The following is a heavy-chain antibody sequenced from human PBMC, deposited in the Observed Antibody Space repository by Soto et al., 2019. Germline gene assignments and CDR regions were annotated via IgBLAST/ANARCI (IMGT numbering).Heavy chain of an antibody. CDR2: VSSSGDTT. CDR1: GFRFSDHS. Sequence: VQLVESGGGLVSPGGSLTLSCVGSGFRFSDHSMHWVRRAPGTGLQWLSYVSSSGDTTHYADSVRGRFTVSRDNAKNSVFLRKDSLRDDDTAMYYCGRLPKGGLVTAWGQGTLVTVSS. V-gene: IGHV3-48*02. D-gene: IGHD2-21*02. J-gene: IGHJ4*02. CDR3: GRLPKGGLVTA.